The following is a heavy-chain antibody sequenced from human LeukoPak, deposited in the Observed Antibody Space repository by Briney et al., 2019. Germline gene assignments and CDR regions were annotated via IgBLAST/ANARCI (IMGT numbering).Heavy chain of an antibody. CDR2: ISSSGSTI. CDR3: TRRVGTAICDY. D-gene: IGHD2-21*02. J-gene: IGHJ4*02. CDR1: GFTFSSYE. V-gene: IGHV3-48*03. Sequence: AGSLRLSCAASGFTFSSYEMNWVRQAPGKGLEWISYISSSGSTIYYADSVKGRFTISRDNAKNSLYLQMTSLRAEDTAVYYCTRRVGTAICDYWGQGALVTVSS.